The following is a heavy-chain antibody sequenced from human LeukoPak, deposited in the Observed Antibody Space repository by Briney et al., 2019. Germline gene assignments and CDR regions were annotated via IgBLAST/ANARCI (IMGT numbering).Heavy chain of an antibody. D-gene: IGHD1-26*01. CDR2: ISSGSGNS. CDR1: GFTFSTSD. V-gene: IGHV3-48*04. CDR3: ARRARVGATTFYYYGMDV. Sequence: PGGSLRLSCAASGFTFSTSDMSWVRQAPGKGLEWISYISSGSGNSHYADSVKGRFTISRDNAKNSLYLQMNSLRAEDTAVYYCARRARVGATTFYYYGMDVWGQGTTVTVSS. J-gene: IGHJ6*02.